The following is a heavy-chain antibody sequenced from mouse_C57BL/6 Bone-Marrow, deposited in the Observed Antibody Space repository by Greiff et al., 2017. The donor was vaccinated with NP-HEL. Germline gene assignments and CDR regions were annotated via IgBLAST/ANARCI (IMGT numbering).Heavy chain of an antibody. CDR3: ARERGDYAMDY. V-gene: IGHV5-4*01. J-gene: IGHJ4*01. Sequence: EVKLVESGGGLVKPGGSLKLSCAASGFTFSSYAMSWVRQTPEKRLEWVATISDGGSYTYYPDNVKGRFTISRDNAKNNLYLQMSHLKSEDTAMYYCARERGDYAMDYWGQGTSVTVSS. CDR2: ISDGGSYT. CDR1: GFTFSSYA.